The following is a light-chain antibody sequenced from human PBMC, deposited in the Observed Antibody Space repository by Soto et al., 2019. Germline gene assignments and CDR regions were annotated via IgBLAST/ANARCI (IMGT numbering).Light chain of an antibody. CDR2: GAS. Sequence: EIVLTQSPGTLSLSPGERATLSCRASQSVSSTYLGWYQQKPGQAPRLLIYGASSRATGIPDRFSGSGSGTDVTLTISRLESEDFAVYYCQHYGSSVFTFGPGTKVEIK. CDR3: QHYGSSVFT. J-gene: IGKJ3*01. V-gene: IGKV3-20*01. CDR1: QSVSSTY.